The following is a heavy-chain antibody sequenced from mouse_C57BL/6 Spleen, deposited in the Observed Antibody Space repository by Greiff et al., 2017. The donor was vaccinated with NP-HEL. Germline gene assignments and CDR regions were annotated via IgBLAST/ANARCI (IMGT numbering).Heavy chain of an antibody. D-gene: IGHD2-12*01. V-gene: IGHV14-4*01. J-gene: IGHJ4*01. CDR1: GFNIKDDY. CDR2: IDPENGDT. Sequence: EVQLQQSGAELVRPGASVKLSCTASGFNIKDDYMHWVKQRPEQGLEWIGWIDPENGDTEYASKFQGKATITADTSSNTAYLQRSSLTSEDTAVYYCTYYMDAMDYWGQGTSVTVSS. CDR3: TYYMDAMDY.